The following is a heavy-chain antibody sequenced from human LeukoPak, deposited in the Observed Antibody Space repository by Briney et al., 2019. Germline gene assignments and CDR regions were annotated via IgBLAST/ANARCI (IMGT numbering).Heavy chain of an antibody. D-gene: IGHD1-14*01. V-gene: IGHV3-23*01. CDR2: ISGSGGST. Sequence: LPGGSLRLSCAASGFTFSSYAMSWVRQAPGKGLEWVSAISGSGGSTYYADSVKGRFTISRDNSKNTLYLQMNSLRAEDTAVYYCARETGIHYYYGMDVWGQGTTVTVSS. J-gene: IGHJ6*02. CDR1: GFTFSSYA. CDR3: ARETGIHYYYGMDV.